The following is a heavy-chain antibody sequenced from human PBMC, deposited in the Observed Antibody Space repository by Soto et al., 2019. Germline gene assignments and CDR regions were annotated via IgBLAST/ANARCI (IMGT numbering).Heavy chain of an antibody. J-gene: IGHJ6*02. CDR1: GFTFSSYS. Sequence: GGSLRLSCAASGFTFSSYSMNWVRQAPGKGLEWVSYISSSSSTIYYADSVKGRFTISRDNAKNSLYLQMNSLRDEDTAVYYCARDRDYDILTGYYYYYYGMDVWGQGTTVTVSS. CDR2: ISSSSSTI. CDR3: ARDRDYDILTGYYYYYYGMDV. D-gene: IGHD3-9*01. V-gene: IGHV3-48*02.